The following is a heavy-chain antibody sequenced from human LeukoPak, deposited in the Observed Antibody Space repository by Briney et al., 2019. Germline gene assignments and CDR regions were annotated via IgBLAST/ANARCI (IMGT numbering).Heavy chain of an antibody. Sequence: PGGSLRLSCAASGFTFSSYWMHWVRQAPGKGLVWVSRINSDGSSTSYADSVKGRFTISRDNAKNTLYLQMNSLRAEDTAVYYCATASRYCSSTSCRDYWGQETLVTVSS. D-gene: IGHD2-2*01. CDR1: GFTFSSYW. J-gene: IGHJ4*02. V-gene: IGHV3-74*01. CDR2: INSDGSST. CDR3: ATASRYCSSTSCRDY.